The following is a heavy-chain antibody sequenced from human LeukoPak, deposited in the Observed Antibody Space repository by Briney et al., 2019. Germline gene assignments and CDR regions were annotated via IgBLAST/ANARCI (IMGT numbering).Heavy chain of an antibody. D-gene: IGHD1-1*01. CDR3: ARGDDFSGDH. CDR2: IHPEGNEQ. J-gene: IGHJ4*02. V-gene: IGHV3-7*04. CDR1: GFTFSNFW. Sequence: GGSLRLSCAVSGFTFSNFWMSWVRQAPGRGLEWVANIHPEGNEQDTVESVKGRFTISRDNTKNLLFLQMIGLRVEDTAVYYCARGDDFSGDHWGQGTLVTVSS.